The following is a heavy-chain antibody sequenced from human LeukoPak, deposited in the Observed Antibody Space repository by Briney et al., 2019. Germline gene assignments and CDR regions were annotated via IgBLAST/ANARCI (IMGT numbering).Heavy chain of an antibody. Sequence: SETLSLTCTVYGGSISSYYWSWIRQPPGKGLEWIGYIYYSGSTNYNPSLKSRATISVDTSKNQFSLKLSSVTAADTAVYYCARTRYFDWLFPSYYFDYWGQGTLVTVSS. V-gene: IGHV4-59*01. CDR2: IYYSGST. CDR1: GGSISSYY. J-gene: IGHJ4*02. D-gene: IGHD3-9*01. CDR3: ARTRYFDWLFPSYYFDY.